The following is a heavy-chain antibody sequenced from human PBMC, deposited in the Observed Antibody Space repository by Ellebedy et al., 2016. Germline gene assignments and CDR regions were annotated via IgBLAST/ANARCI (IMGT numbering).Heavy chain of an antibody. Sequence: ASVKVSCKASGYTFTGYGISWVRQAPGQGLEWMGWISAYNGNTNYAQKLQGRVTMTTDTSTSTACMELRSLRSDDTAVYYCARDRFDGSGSYYSDYWGQGTLVTVS. D-gene: IGHD3-10*01. CDR1: GYTFTGYG. V-gene: IGHV1-18*01. CDR2: ISAYNGNT. CDR3: ARDRFDGSGSYYSDY. J-gene: IGHJ4*02.